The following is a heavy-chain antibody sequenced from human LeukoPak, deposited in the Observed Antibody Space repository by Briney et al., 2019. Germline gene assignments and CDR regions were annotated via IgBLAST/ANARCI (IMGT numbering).Heavy chain of an antibody. Sequence: PSETLSLTCTVSGGSISSSLYHWGWIRQSPGKNLEWLGSIYYTGTTHYNPSLKSRVTISVDTSKNQFSLNLSSVTAADTAVYYCARQEIGLRSFDPWGQGTLVTVSS. D-gene: IGHD3/OR15-3a*01. CDR1: GGSISSSLYH. CDR3: ARQEIGLRSFDP. CDR2: IYYTGTT. J-gene: IGHJ5*02. V-gene: IGHV4-39*01.